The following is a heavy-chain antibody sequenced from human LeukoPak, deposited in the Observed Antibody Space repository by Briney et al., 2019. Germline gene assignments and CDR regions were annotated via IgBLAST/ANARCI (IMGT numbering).Heavy chain of an antibody. CDR2: MNPNSGNT. J-gene: IGHJ3*02. V-gene: IGHV1-8*01. CDR1: GYTFTSYD. Sequence: ASVKVSCKASGYTFTSYDINWVRQVTGQGLEWMGWMNPNSGNTGYAQKFQGRVTMTRNTSISTAYMELNSLRSEDTAVYYCARGLTIFGVVIIGAFDIWGQGTMVTVSS. CDR3: ARGLTIFGVVIIGAFDI. D-gene: IGHD3-3*01.